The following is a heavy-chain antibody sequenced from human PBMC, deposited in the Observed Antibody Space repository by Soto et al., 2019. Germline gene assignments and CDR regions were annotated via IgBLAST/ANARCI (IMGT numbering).Heavy chain of an antibody. V-gene: IGHV1-18*01. CDR3: AKNGQPPYYYYGMDV. CDR1: GYTFTRYG. J-gene: IGHJ6*02. CDR2: IRGYNGDT. Sequence: QGQLVQSGGEVKKPGASVKVSCKASGYTFTRYGISWVRQAPGQGLEWMGWIRGYNGDTKYAQKFQDRVTMTVDTSTTTAYMELRSLTSDDRAVYYCAKNGQPPYYYYGMDVWGQGTTVTVSS. D-gene: IGHD2-8*01.